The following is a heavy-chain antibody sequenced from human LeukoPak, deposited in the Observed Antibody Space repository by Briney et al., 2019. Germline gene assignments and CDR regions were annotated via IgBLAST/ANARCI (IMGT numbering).Heavy chain of an antibody. J-gene: IGHJ3*02. V-gene: IGHV4-4*07. D-gene: IGHD1-7*01. Sequence: SETLSLTRSVSGGSISGYYLTWIRQPAGKGLEWIGRVYTSGSTHYNPSLKTRLTMSVDTSKNQFSLKLSSVTAADTAVYYCARLITGTTTAFDIWGQGTMVTVSS. CDR1: GGSISGYY. CDR3: ARLITGTTTAFDI. CDR2: VYTSGST.